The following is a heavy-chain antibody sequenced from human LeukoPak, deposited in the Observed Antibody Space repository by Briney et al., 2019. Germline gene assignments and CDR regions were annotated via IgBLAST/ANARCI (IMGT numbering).Heavy chain of an antibody. D-gene: IGHD1-26*01. CDR1: GXSFTTYY. Sequence: SETLSLTWTVTGXSFTTYYWSWIRQPPGKGLEWIGHFYYSGSTNYNPSLRSRVTISVDTSRNQFSLRLTSVTAADTAVYYCARGQGGNYYLNYFDYWGQGALVTVSS. CDR2: FYYSGST. CDR3: ARGQGGNYYLNYFDY. J-gene: IGHJ4*02. V-gene: IGHV4-59*12.